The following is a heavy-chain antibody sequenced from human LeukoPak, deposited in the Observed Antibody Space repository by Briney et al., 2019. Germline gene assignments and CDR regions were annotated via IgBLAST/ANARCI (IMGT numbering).Heavy chain of an antibody. J-gene: IGHJ4*02. D-gene: IGHD3-10*01. CDR2: IKSDGSAT. Sequence: GGSLRLSCAASGFTFSTYWMHWVRQAPGKGLVWVSRIKSDGSATTYADFVKGRFTVSRDNAKNTLYLQLSSLRAEDTAMYFCARVGGRGSIGGDCWGQGTLVTVSS. CDR3: ARVGGRGSIGGDC. V-gene: IGHV3-74*03. CDR1: GFTFSTYW.